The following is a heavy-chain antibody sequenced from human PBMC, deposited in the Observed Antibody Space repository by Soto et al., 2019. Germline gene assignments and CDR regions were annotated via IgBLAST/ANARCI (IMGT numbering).Heavy chain of an antibody. J-gene: IGHJ6*02. Sequence: ASVKVSCKASGYTFTSYYMHWVRQAPGQGLEWMGIINPSGGSTSYAQKLQGRVTMTRDTSTSTAYMELSSVRSDDTAVYYCARDRSSTIFGVVIHYYYYYGMDVWGQGTTVTVSS. V-gene: IGHV1-46*01. CDR2: INPSGGST. D-gene: IGHD3-3*01. CDR1: GYTFTSYY. CDR3: ARDRSSTIFGVVIHYYYYYGMDV.